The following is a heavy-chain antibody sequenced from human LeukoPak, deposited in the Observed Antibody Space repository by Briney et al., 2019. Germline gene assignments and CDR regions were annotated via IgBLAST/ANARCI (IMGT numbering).Heavy chain of an antibody. CDR1: GGSFRGYF. J-gene: IGHJ6*03. CDR2: INHSGSI. CDR3: ARVSRFGYSSSWYYSGYYYMDV. D-gene: IGHD6-13*01. V-gene: IGHV4-34*01. Sequence: SETLSLTCADYGGSFRGYFWSRIRAPPGKGLEWIGEINHSGSINYNPSLKSRVTISVDTSKNQFSLKLSSVTAADTAVYCCARVSRFGYSSSWYYSGYYYMDVWGKGTTVTVSS.